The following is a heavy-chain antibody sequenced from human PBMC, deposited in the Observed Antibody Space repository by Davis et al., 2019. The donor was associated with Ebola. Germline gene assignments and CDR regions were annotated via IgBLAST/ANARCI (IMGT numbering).Heavy chain of an antibody. V-gene: IGHV3-48*03. Sequence: PGGSLRLSCAASGFTFSSYEMNWVRQAPGKGLEWVSYISSSGSTIYYADSVKGRFTISRDNAKNSLYLQMNSLRAEDTAVYYCARFLNYPYYGMDVWGQGTTVTVSS. CDR2: ISSSGSTI. CDR1: GFTFSSYE. CDR3: ARFLNYPYYGMDV. J-gene: IGHJ6*02.